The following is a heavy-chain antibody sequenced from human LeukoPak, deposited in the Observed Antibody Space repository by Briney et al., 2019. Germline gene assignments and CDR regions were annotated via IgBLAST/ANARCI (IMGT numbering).Heavy chain of an antibody. CDR1: GYTFTSYG. CDR3: ARNYGYYYYYYGMDV. Sequence: ASVKVSCKASGYTFTSYGISWVRQAPGQGLEWMGWISAYNGNTNYAQKLQGRVTMTTDTSTSTAYMELRSLRSDDTAVYYCARNYGYYYYYYGMDVWGQGTTDTVSS. J-gene: IGHJ6*02. CDR2: ISAYNGNT. V-gene: IGHV1-18*01. D-gene: IGHD4-17*01.